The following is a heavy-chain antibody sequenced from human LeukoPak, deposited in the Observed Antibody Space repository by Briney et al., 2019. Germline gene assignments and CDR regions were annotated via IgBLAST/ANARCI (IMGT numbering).Heavy chain of an antibody. Sequence: SVEVSCKASGGTFSSYAISWVRQAPGQGLEWMGGIIPIFGTANYAQKFQGRVTITTDESTSTAYMELSSLRSEDTAVYYCARDRSDDILTGNFDYWGQGTLVTVSS. V-gene: IGHV1-69*05. CDR3: ARDRSDDILTGNFDY. CDR1: GGTFSSYA. D-gene: IGHD3-9*01. CDR2: IIPIFGTA. J-gene: IGHJ4*02.